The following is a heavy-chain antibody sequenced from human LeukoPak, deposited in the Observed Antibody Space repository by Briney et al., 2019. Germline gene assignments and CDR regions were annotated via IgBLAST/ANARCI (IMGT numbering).Heavy chain of an antibody. CDR1: GFSFSSYG. Sequence: PGGSLRLSCAASGFSFSSYGMHWVRQAPGKGLEWVAMISYDGSDEYYADSVKGRFTISRDNSRNTLYLQMNSLGGEDTAVYYCAKVAMTRLVIGDYRYGMDVWGQGTTVTVSS. CDR2: ISYDGSDE. CDR3: AKVAMTRLVIGDYRYGMDV. D-gene: IGHD3-16*01. V-gene: IGHV3-30*18. J-gene: IGHJ6*02.